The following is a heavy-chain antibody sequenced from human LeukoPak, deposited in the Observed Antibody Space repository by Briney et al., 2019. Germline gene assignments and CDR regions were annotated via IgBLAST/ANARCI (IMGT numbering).Heavy chain of an antibody. CDR2: ISGSGART. V-gene: IGHV3-23*01. Sequence: GGSLRLSCAASGFTFSSYAMGWGRQAPGKGLEWVSAISGSGARTYYADSVKGRFTISRDNSKNTLYLQMNSLRAEDTAVYYCAKGPIVRFDYWGQGTLVTVSS. D-gene: IGHD1-26*01. J-gene: IGHJ4*02. CDR1: GFTFSSYA. CDR3: AKGPIVRFDY.